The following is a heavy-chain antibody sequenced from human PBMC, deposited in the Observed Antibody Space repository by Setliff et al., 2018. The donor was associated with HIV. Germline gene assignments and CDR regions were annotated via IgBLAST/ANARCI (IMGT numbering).Heavy chain of an antibody. CDR1: GGSISTGYYY. V-gene: IGHV4-39*01. CDR2: IYYSGST. Sequence: PSETLSLTCTVSGGSISTGYYYWGWIRQPPGKGLEWIGSIYYSGSTYYNPSLSSRVTISVDTSTNQFSLRLSSVTAADTAVYYCARGYAFGSLLYWGQGTVVTVSS. D-gene: IGHD1-1*01. CDR3: ARGYAFGSLLY. J-gene: IGHJ4*02.